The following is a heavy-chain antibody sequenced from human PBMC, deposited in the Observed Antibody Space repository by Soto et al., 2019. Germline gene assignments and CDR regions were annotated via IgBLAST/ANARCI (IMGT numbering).Heavy chain of an antibody. Sequence: QVPLVQSGAEVREPGASVKVSCKASGYTFTSFDINWVRQASGQGLEWMGWMKPNSGDTGYGQKFQGRVALTRDTSTSTAYMELSGLKSEDTAVYYFVALARWGQGTLVTVSS. CDR1: GYTFTSFD. J-gene: IGHJ4*02. CDR3: VALAR. D-gene: IGHD6-6*01. V-gene: IGHV1-8*01. CDR2: MKPNSGDT.